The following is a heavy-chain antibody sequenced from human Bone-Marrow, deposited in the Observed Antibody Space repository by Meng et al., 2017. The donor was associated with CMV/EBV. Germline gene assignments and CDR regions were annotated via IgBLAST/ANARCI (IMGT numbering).Heavy chain of an antibody. D-gene: IGHD2-2*01. CDR1: GFTFSKYG. CDR2: IWSDGTTK. Sequence: GESLKISCTASGFTFSKYGMHWVRQAPGKGLGWVAVIWSDGTTKYYADSVKGRFTISRDDSKSTLYLHMSSLRAEDTAVYYCAKSGCQRSSTSCSGYFDYWGQGTLVTVSS. J-gene: IGHJ4*02. V-gene: IGHV3-33*06. CDR3: AKSGCQRSSTSCSGYFDY.